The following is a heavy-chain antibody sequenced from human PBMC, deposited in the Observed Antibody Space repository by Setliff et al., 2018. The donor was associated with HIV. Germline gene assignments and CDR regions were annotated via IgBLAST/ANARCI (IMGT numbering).Heavy chain of an antibody. Sequence: SETLSLTCTVSGGSISSGSYYWSWIRQPAGKGLEWIGRIYTSGSTNYNPSLKSRVTISVDASKNQFSLRLSSVTAADTAVYYCARGFLRSRRRWFDPWGQGTLVTVSS. CDR2: IYTSGST. J-gene: IGHJ5*02. V-gene: IGHV4-61*02. CDR3: ARGFLRSRRRWFDP. D-gene: IGHD4-17*01. CDR1: GGSISSGSYY.